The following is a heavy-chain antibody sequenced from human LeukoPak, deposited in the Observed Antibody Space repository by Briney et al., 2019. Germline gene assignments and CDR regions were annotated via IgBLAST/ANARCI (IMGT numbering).Heavy chain of an antibody. CDR2: IRYDGSNK. CDR1: GFTFSSYG. J-gene: IGHJ5*02. V-gene: IGHV3-30*02. CDR3: AKDHCSSSSCSNLFDP. D-gene: IGHD2-2*01. Sequence: GGSLRLSCAASGFTFSSYGMHWVRQAPGKGLEWVAFIRYDGSNKYYADSVKGRFTGSRDNSKNTLYLQMNSLRPEDTAVYYCAKDHCSSSSCSNLFDPWGQGTLVTVSS.